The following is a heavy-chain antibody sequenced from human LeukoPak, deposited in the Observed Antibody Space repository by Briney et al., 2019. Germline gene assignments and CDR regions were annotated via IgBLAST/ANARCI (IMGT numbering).Heavy chain of an antibody. CDR2: ISGSVART. Sequence: GRCLCLSCAVSGFTFSSFGMSWVRQAPGDGRGWVSAISGSVARTYYGDSGTGRFTISRDNSKNTLYLQMNSQRAEVTGVDYCARDGRGLHNWNQKRRTYYIDVWGKGGKVPVSS. V-gene: IGHV3-23*01. D-gene: IGHD1-20*01. CDR3: ARDGRGLHNWNQKRRTYYIDV. CDR1: GFTFSSFG. J-gene: IGHJ6*03.